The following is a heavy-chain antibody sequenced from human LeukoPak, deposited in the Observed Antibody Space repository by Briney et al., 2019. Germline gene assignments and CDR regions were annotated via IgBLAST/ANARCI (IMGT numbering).Heavy chain of an antibody. D-gene: IGHD5-12*01. CDR2: IYYSGST. J-gene: IGHJ6*03. CDR3: ARLRGETARGYSGYDMNYYYYYYMDV. Sequence: PSETLSLTCTVSGGPISSSTYYWGWIRQPPEKGLEWIGTIYYSGSTYYNPSLKSRVAISVDTSKNQFSLKLSSVTAADTAVYYCARLRGETARGYSGYDMNYYYYYYMDVWGKGTTVTVSS. CDR1: GGPISSSTYY. V-gene: IGHV4-39*01.